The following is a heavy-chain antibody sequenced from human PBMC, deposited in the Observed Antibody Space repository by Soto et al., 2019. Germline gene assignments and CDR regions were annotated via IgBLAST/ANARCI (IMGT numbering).Heavy chain of an antibody. CDR2: IYHSGNT. D-gene: IGHD6-6*01. CDR3: ARAARLSPFDC. CDR1: SGSIGSGLW. Sequence: QMQLQESGPGLVKPSGTLSLTCGVSSGSIGSGLWWNWVRQPPGKGLEWIGEIYHSGNTNYNASLKSRVTISVDESKNQFSPKLTSVTAADTAVYFCARAARLSPFDCWGQGILVTVSS. V-gene: IGHV4-4*02. J-gene: IGHJ4*02.